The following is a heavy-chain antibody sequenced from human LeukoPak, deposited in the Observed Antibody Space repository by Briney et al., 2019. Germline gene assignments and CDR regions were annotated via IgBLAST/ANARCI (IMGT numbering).Heavy chain of an antibody. Sequence: SETLSLTCAVSGGSLSSSGNCWTWVRQPPGKGLEWIGEIYHSGSTNYNPSLKSRVTMLLDKSKNQFSLKLSSVTAADTAVYYCARNGGNSDFDYWGQGTLVTVSS. CDR1: GGSLSSSGNC. J-gene: IGHJ4*02. V-gene: IGHV4-4*02. CDR2: IYHSGST. D-gene: IGHD4-23*01. CDR3: ARNGGNSDFDY.